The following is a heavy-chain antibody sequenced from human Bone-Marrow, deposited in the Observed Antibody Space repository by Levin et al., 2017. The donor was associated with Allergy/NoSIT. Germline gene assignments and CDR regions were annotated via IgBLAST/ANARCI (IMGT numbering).Heavy chain of an antibody. J-gene: IGHJ5*02. CDR1: GFSFSDYS. CDR2: ITSAGNYI. CDR3: ARGAEDIPETNCFDP. V-gene: IGHV3-21*06. Sequence: PGGSLRLSCVGSGFSFSDYSMNWVRQSPDKGLEWVASITSAGNYIYYGDSMKGRFTISRDNARNSLYLQMNSLTVEDTAVYYCARGAEDIPETNCFDPWGQGTLVTVSS. D-gene: IGHD2-15*01.